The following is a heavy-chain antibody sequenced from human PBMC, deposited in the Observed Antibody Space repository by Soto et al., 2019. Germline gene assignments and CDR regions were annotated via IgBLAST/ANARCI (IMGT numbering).Heavy chain of an antibody. Sequence: ASVKVSCKASGYTFTRYNVHWVRQAPGQGLEWMAIINPSGGTTYYVQKLEGRVTLTTDTSTSTVYMELSSLRSDDTAVYYCARVRGGGSEYFSDYWGKGTLVTVSS. CDR1: GYTFTRYN. CDR3: ARVRGGGSEYFSDY. CDR2: INPSGGTT. D-gene: IGHD2-15*01. V-gene: IGHV1-46*01. J-gene: IGHJ4*02.